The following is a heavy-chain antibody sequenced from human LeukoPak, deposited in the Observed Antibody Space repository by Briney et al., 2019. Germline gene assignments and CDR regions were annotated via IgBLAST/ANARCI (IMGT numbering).Heavy chain of an antibody. CDR1: EFSLRSYS. V-gene: IGHV3-48*01. CDR2: INSGSSTI. CDR3: ARVLLERPGIDSFDM. Sequence: GGSLRLACGASEFSLRSYSMDWVRQAPGKGLEWVSHINSGSSTIYYADSVKGRFTISRDNAGNSLYLHMNSLRAEDTAVYYCARVLLERPGIDSFDMWGQGTMVTVSS. D-gene: IGHD1-1*01. J-gene: IGHJ3*02.